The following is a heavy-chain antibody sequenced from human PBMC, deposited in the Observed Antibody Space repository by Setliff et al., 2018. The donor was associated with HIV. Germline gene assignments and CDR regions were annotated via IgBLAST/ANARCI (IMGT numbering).Heavy chain of an antibody. D-gene: IGHD6-6*01. CDR3: ARDAPGNTEAAPGY. CDR2: SNAYNGNT. V-gene: IGHV1-18*01. Sequence: ASVKVSCKASGCTFSSDGISWVRQAPGQGLEWMGWSNAYNGNTNYAPKLQGRVTLTTDTSTSTAYMELRSLRSDDTAVYYCARDAPGNTEAAPGYWGQGTLVTVSS. J-gene: IGHJ4*02. CDR1: GCTFSSDG.